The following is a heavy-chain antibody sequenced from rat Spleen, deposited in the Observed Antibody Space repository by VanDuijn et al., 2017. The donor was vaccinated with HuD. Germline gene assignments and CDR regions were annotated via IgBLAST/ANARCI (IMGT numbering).Heavy chain of an antibody. D-gene: IGHD1-12*03. CDR3: ARENYYDGYYHVFAY. V-gene: IGHV2-47*01. CDR1: GLSLTSNS. J-gene: IGHJ4*01. Sequence: QVQLKESGPGLVQPSQTLSLTCTVSGLSLTSNSVSWIRQPPGKGLEWMGVIWSSGGTQYNSALKSRLSISKDTSKSQVFLKMNSLQTEDTATYYCARENYYDGYYHVFAYWGQGASVTVSS. CDR2: IWSSGGT.